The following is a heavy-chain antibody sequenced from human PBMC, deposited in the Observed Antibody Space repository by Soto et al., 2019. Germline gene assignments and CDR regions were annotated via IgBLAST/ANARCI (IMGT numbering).Heavy chain of an antibody. CDR3: AKDQGPQAGIWNGPGRYGMDV. CDR2: IKADGSEK. Sequence: EVQLVESGGGLVQPGGSLRLSCGASGFSFSSYWMGWVRQAPGKGLEWVANIKADGSEKYYVDSVKGRFTISRDHGKKSLYPQMNSPRAEDTAVYYCAKDQGPQAGIWNGPGRYGMDVWGPGTTVTVSS. J-gene: IGHJ6*02. V-gene: IGHV3-7*01. CDR1: GFSFSSYW. D-gene: IGHD1-1*01.